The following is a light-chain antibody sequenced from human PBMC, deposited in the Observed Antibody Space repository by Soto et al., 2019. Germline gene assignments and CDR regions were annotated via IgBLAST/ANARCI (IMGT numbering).Light chain of an antibody. CDR3: QQGT. V-gene: IGKV3-20*01. CDR2: GAS. J-gene: IGKJ1*01. CDR1: QSVSSSY. Sequence: EIVLMQSPGTLSLSPGERATLSCRASQSVSSSYLAWYQQKPGQAPRLLIYGASSRATGIPDRFSGSGSGTDFTLTISRLEPEDFAVYYCQQGTFGQGTKVEIK.